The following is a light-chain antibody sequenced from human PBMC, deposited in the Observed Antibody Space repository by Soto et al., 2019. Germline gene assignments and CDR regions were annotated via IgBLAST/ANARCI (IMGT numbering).Light chain of an antibody. CDR1: QSVSSSY. Sequence: EIVLPQSPGPLSLSPVEIALLSCRARQSVSSSYLAWYQQKPGKAPRFLIYGTSSRATGIPDRFSGSGSGTDFSLTISRLEPEDFAVYYCHQYGSSPTTLGQGTKVDIK. CDR3: HQYGSSPTT. V-gene: IGKV3-20*01. CDR2: GTS. J-gene: IGKJ1*01.